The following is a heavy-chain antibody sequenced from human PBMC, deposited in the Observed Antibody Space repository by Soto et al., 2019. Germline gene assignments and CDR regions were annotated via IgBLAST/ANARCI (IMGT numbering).Heavy chain of an antibody. CDR1: GFSFSDYA. CDR2: ISRTGDSA. J-gene: IGHJ5*01. V-gene: IGHV3-23*01. CDR3: AKGPDGSGYYHNWFDS. D-gene: IGHD3-22*01. Sequence: EVHLLESGGALVQPGGSLTLSCAASGFSFSDYAMSWVRQAPGKGLEWVSSISRTGDSAYYADSVKGRFAISRDRSKNRFSLQMHSLRVEDTAVYYCAKGPDGSGYYHNWFDSWGQGTLITVSS.